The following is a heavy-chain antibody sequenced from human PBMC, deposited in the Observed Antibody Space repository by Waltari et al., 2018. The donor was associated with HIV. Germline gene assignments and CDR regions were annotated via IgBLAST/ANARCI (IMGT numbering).Heavy chain of an antibody. CDR2: IYYSGST. Sequence: QVQLQESGPGLVKPSETLSLTCTVSGGSISSYYWSWIRQPPGKGLEWIGYIYYSGSTNYNPSLKSRVTISVDTSKNQFSLKLSSVTAADTAVYYCASWGLLWFGESYFDYWGQGTLVTVSS. CDR1: GGSISSYY. CDR3: ASWGLLWFGESYFDY. V-gene: IGHV4-59*01. J-gene: IGHJ4*02. D-gene: IGHD3-10*01.